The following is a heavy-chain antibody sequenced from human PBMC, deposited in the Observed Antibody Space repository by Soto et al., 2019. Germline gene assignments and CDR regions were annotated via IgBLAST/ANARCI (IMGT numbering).Heavy chain of an antibody. D-gene: IGHD4-17*01. CDR3: ARDLNYGLFDY. CDR2: ISSSSSTI. Sequence: EVQLVESGGGLVQPGGSLRLSCAASGFTFSSYSMNWVRQAPGKGLEWVSYISSSSSTIYYADSVKGRFTIPRDNAKNSLYLQMTSLRAEDTAVYYCARDLNYGLFDYWGQGTLVTGSS. CDR1: GFTFSSYS. V-gene: IGHV3-48*01. J-gene: IGHJ4*02.